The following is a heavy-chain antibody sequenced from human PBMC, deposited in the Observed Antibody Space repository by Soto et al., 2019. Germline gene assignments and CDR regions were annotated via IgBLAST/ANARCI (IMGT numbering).Heavy chain of an antibody. V-gene: IGHV4-59*08. CDR3: ATSNWFDP. Sequence: PLETLSLTCTVSGGSIGTYYWSWIRQPPGKGLEWIGYIYYRGNTYYNPSLKSRVTISVDTSKNQFSLKLSSVTAADTAVYYCATSNWFDPWGQGTLVTVSS. CDR2: IYYRGNT. J-gene: IGHJ5*02. CDR1: GGSIGTYY.